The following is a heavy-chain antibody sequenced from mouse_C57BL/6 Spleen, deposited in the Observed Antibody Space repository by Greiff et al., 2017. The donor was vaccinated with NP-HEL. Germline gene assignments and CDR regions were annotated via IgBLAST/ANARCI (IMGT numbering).Heavy chain of an antibody. V-gene: IGHV1-18*01. D-gene: IGHD2-1*01. CDR1: GYTFTDYN. CDR2: INPNNGGT. Sequence: EVKLQESGPELVKPGASVKIPCKASGYTFTDYNMDWVKQSHGKSLEWIGDINPNNGGTIYNQKFKGKATLTVDKSSSTAYMELRSLTSEDTAVYYCARRSYGNLFAYWGQGTLVTVSA. J-gene: IGHJ3*01. CDR3: ARRSYGNLFAY.